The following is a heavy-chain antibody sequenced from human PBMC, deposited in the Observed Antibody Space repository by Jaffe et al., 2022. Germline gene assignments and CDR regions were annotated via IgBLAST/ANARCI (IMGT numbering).Heavy chain of an antibody. CDR3: TGDSSGYYGPPLLVGGMDV. CDR1: GFTFGDYA. J-gene: IGHJ6*04. V-gene: IGHV3-49*04. CDR2: IRSKAYGGTT. D-gene: IGHD3-22*01. Sequence: EVQLVESGGGLVQPGRSLRLSCTASGFTFGDYAMSWVRQAPGKGLEWVGFIRSKAYGGTTEYAASVKGRFTISRDDSKSIAYLQMNSLKTEDTAVYYCTGDSSGYYGPPLLVGGMDVWGKGTTVTVSS.